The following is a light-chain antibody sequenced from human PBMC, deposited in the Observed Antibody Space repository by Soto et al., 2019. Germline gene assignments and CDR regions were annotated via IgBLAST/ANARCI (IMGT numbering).Light chain of an antibody. CDR2: DVT. J-gene: IGLJ2*01. CDR1: NTY. V-gene: IGLV2-11*01. Sequence: QSVLTQPHSVSGSPGQSVTISCTGTNTYVSWYQQVPGRAPQLLIYDVTKRASGVPPRFSGSNSGGTASLTISGLQAEDEADFYCCSYAGSYTHVVFGGGTQLTVL. CDR3: CSYAGSYTHVV.